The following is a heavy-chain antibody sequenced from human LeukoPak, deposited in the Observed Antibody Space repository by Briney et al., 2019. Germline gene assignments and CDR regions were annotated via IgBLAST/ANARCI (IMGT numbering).Heavy chain of an antibody. J-gene: IGHJ4*02. Sequence: PGGSLRLFCVASGFTFSGFAMIWVRQAPGKGLQWVSAISGPSSHTYYADSVRGRFTISRDNSRNTLYLQMNSLTVEDTAVYYCARDPSMLPGCLDYWGQGTLVTVSS. CDR3: ARDPSMLPGCLDY. V-gene: IGHV3-23*01. CDR1: GFTFSGFA. CDR2: ISGPSSHT. D-gene: IGHD2-15*01.